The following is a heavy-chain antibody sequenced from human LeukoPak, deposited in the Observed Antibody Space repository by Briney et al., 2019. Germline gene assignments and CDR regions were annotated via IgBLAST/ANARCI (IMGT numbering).Heavy chain of an antibody. CDR1: GFTFDDYG. CDR3: ARAARGSGSPPVAFDY. J-gene: IGHJ4*02. Sequence: GVLRLSCAASGFTFDDYGMSWVRQAPGKGLDLVSGINWNGGSTGYADSVKGRFTISRDNAKNSLYLQMNSQRAEDTAWYYCARAARGSGSPPVAFDYWGQGTLVTVSS. D-gene: IGHD1-26*01. CDR2: INWNGGST. V-gene: IGHV3-20*04.